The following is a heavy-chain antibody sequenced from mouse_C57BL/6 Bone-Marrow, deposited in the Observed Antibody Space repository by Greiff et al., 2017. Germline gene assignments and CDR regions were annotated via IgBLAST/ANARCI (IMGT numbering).Heavy chain of an antibody. CDR1: GFTFSDYG. J-gene: IGHJ3*01. Sequence: VQLKESGGGLVKPGGSLKLSCAASGFTFSDYGMHWVRQAPEKGLEWVAYISSGSSTIYYADTVKGRFTISRDNAKNTLFLQMTSLRSEDTAMYYCANPYYYGSSPFAYWGQGTLVTVSA. CDR3: ANPYYYGSSPFAY. CDR2: ISSGSSTI. V-gene: IGHV5-17*01. D-gene: IGHD1-1*01.